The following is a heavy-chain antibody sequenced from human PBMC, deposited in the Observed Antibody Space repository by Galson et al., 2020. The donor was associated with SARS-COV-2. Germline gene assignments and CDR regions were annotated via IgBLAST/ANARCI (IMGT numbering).Heavy chain of an antibody. CDR3: ARVGGNDGWNWFDP. D-gene: IGHD1-1*01. V-gene: IGHV4-59*01. CDR2: IYYSGGT. Sequence: SETLSLTCIVSGGSMSKYYWSWIRQSPGKGLEWIGNIYYSGGTKYNPSLKSRVSMSVDTSENQFSLKLNSVTAADTAVYYCARVGGNDGWNWFDPWGQGTLVTVSS. CDR1: GGSMSKYY. J-gene: IGHJ5*02.